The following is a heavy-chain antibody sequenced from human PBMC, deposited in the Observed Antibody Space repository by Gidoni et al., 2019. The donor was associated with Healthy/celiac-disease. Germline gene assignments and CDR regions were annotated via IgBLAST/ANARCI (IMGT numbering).Heavy chain of an antibody. CDR2: ISYDGSNK. J-gene: IGHJ4*02. CDR1: GFTFSSYA. Sequence: QVQLVESGGGVVQPGRSLRLSCAASGFTFSSYAMHWVRQAPGKGLEWVAVISYDGSNKYYADSVKGRFTISRDNSKNTLYLQMNSLRAEDTAVYYCARGAPYYDFWSGYDYWGQGTLVTVSS. CDR3: ARGAPYYDFWSGYDY. D-gene: IGHD3-3*01. V-gene: IGHV3-30-3*01.